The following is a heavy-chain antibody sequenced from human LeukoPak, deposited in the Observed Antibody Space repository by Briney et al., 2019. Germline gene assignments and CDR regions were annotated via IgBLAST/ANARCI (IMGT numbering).Heavy chain of an antibody. Sequence: ASVKVSCKASGYTFTGYYMHWVRQAPGQGLEWMGWINPNSGGTNYAQKFQGRVTMTRDTSISTAYMELSRLRSDDTAVYYCARLIAAPMAYYYYMDIWGKGTTVTVSS. CDR3: ARLIAAPMAYYYYMDI. CDR2: INPNSGGT. J-gene: IGHJ6*03. V-gene: IGHV1-2*02. CDR1: GYTFTGYY. D-gene: IGHD6-6*01.